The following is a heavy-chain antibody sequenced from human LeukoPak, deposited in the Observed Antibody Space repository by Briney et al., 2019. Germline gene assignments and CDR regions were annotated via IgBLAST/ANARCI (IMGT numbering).Heavy chain of an antibody. CDR2: ISWNSGSI. Sequence: AGGSLRLSCAASGFTFDDYAMHWVRQAPGKGLEWVSGISWNSGSIGYADSVKGRFTISRDNAKNSLYLQMNSLRAEDTALYYCAKDVGLGIAVEYFDYWGQGTLVTVSS. V-gene: IGHV3-9*01. D-gene: IGHD7-27*01. J-gene: IGHJ4*02. CDR1: GFTFDDYA. CDR3: AKDVGLGIAVEYFDY.